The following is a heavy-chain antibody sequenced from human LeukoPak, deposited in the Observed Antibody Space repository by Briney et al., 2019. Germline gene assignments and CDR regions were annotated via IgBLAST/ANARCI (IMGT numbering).Heavy chain of an antibody. CDR3: ARAGVDIVLMVYAI. Sequence: GGSLRLSCAASGFTFSDYYMSWIRQAPGKGLEWVSYISSSGSTIYYADSVKGRFTISRDNAKNSLYLQMNSLRAEDTAVYYCARAGVDIVLMVYAIWGQGTLSPSPQ. V-gene: IGHV3-11*01. CDR2: ISSSGSTI. D-gene: IGHD2-8*01. CDR1: GFTFSDYY. J-gene: IGHJ4*02.